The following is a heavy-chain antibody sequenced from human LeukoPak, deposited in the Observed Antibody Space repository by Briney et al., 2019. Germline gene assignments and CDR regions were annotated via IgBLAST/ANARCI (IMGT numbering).Heavy chain of an antibody. D-gene: IGHD5-18*01. CDR1: GGTFTSYG. J-gene: IGHJ4*02. CDR3: ARWMSSYGFSYFDY. V-gene: IGHV1-69*05. CDR2: IIAIFSTA. Sequence: ASVKVSCKASGGTFTSYGISWVRQAPGQGLEWMGRIIAIFSTANYAQKFQGRVTITTDESTSTAYMELSSLRSEDTAVYYCARWMSSYGFSYFDYWGQGTLVTVSS.